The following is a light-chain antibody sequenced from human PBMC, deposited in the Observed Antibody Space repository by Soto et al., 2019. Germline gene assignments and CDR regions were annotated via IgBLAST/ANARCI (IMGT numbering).Light chain of an antibody. CDR3: GAWDDRLTAYV. CDR1: GSNVGYNS. V-gene: IGLV1-51*01. CDR2: DNY. Sequence: QSVLTQPPSLSAAPGQEVTISCSGSGSNVGYNSVSWYQQLPGIAPKLLIYDNYKRPSGIPARFSGSKSGTSASLGITGLQTGDEADYYCGAWDDRLTAYVFGSGTKVTVL. J-gene: IGLJ1*01.